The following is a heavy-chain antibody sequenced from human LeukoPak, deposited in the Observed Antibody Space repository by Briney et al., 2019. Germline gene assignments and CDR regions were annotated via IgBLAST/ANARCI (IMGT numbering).Heavy chain of an antibody. CDR1: GGSISSSSYH. J-gene: IGHJ4*02. CDR2: IYYSGST. D-gene: IGHD3-22*01. Sequence: PSETLSLTCTVSGGSISSSSYHWGWIRQPPGKGLEWIGSIYYSGSTYYNPSLKSRVTISVDTSKNQFSLKLSSVTAADTAVYYCARGHETYYYDSSGYSDPGDYWGQGTLVTVSS. CDR3: ARGHETYYYDSSGYSDPGDY. V-gene: IGHV4-39*01.